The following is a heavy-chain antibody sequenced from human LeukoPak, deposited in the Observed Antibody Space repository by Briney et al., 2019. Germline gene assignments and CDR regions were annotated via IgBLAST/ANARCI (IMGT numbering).Heavy chain of an antibody. CDR3: AKGGYSSSSPFDY. V-gene: IGHV3-23*01. CDR2: ISGSGGST. J-gene: IGHJ4*02. D-gene: IGHD6-6*01. Sequence: GGSLGLSCAASGFTFSSYAMSWVRQAPGKGLEWVSAISGSGGSTYYADSVKGRFTISRDNSRNTLYLQMNSLGAEDTTVYYCAKGGYSSSSPFDYWGQGTLVTVSS. CDR1: GFTFSSYA.